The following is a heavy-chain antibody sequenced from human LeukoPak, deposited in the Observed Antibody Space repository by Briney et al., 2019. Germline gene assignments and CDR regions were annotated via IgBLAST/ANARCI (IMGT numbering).Heavy chain of an antibody. J-gene: IGHJ4*02. CDR2: IIPILGIA. D-gene: IGHD3-10*01. CDR3: ASSRTSGSFDFDY. V-gene: IGHV1-69*04. Sequence: ASEKVSCKASGGTFSSYAISWVRQAPGQGLEWMGRIIPILGIANYAQKFQGRVTITADKSTSTAYMELSSLRSEDTAVYYCASSRTSGSFDFDYWGQGTLVTVSS. CDR1: GGTFSSYA.